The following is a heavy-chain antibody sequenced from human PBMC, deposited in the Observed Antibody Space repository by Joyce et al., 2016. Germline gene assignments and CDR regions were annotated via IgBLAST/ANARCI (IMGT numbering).Heavy chain of an antibody. CDR2: LSYDERST. Sequence: QVQLVESGGGVVQPGRSQRLSCVVSGFTFRNYAMHWVRQAPGKGLGGVATLSYDERSTFYADSVKGRFNISRDTSKNTLYLQMSSLRIEDTATYYCARDEKRYYDRQYQVGHWGLGTVVTVSS. D-gene: IGHD3-22*01. CDR3: ARDEKRYYDRQYQVGH. CDR1: GFTFRNYA. V-gene: IGHV3-30*15. J-gene: IGHJ4*02.